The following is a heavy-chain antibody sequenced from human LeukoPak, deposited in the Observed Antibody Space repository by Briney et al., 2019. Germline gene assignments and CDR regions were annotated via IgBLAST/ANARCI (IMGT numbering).Heavy chain of an antibody. CDR1: GFTFDDYA. V-gene: IGHV3-43*02. CDR2: ISGDGGTT. CDR3: EKVYVGSCTAYDH. J-gene: IGHJ4*02. Sequence: GGSLRLSCTASGFTFDDYAMHWVRQAPAKGLEWVSLISGDGGTTDYADSVKGRFTISRDNRRNSLYLHMNSLRTEDTALYFCEKVYVGSCTAYDHGGQGPL. D-gene: IGHD1-26*01.